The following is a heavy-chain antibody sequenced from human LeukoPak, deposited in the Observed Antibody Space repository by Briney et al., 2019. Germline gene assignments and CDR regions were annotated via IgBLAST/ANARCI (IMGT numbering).Heavy chain of an antibody. V-gene: IGHV3-15*05. CDR3: TTEIRRELVDADR. CDR2: IKSETDGAKT. J-gene: IGHJ5*02. D-gene: IGHD3-10*01. CDR1: GFTFSNAW. Sequence: GGSLRLSCAASGFTFSNAWMRWVRQAPGKGLEWVGRIKSETDGAKTDYAAPVRGRFSISRDDSENTLYLQMNSLKTEDTAMYYCTTEIRRELVDADRWGQGTLVTVSS.